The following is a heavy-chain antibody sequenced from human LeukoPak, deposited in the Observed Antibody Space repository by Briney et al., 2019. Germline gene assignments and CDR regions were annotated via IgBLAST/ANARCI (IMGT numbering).Heavy chain of an antibody. CDR3: ARESSVGAHKAFDY. V-gene: IGHV3-74*01. J-gene: IGHJ4*02. Sequence: PGGSLRLSCAASGFTFSSYWMHWVRQAPGKGLVWVSRINGDGSSTSHADSVKGRFTISRDNAKNTLYLQMNSLRAEDTAVYYCARESSVGAHKAFDYWGQGTLVTVSS. CDR2: INGDGSST. CDR1: GFTFSSYW. D-gene: IGHD1-26*01.